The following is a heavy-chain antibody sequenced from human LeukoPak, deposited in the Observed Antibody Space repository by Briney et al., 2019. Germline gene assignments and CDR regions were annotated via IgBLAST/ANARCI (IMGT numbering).Heavy chain of an antibody. CDR3: APAWRVTMVRGVIGPYFDY. Sequence: GGSLRLSCAASGFTFDDYGMSWVRQAPGKGLEWVSGINWNGGSTGYADSVKGRFTISRDNAKNSLYLQMNSLRAEDTAVYYCAPAWRVTMVRGVIGPYFDYWGQGTLVTVSS. V-gene: IGHV3-20*04. D-gene: IGHD3-10*01. J-gene: IGHJ4*02. CDR1: GFTFDDYG. CDR2: INWNGGST.